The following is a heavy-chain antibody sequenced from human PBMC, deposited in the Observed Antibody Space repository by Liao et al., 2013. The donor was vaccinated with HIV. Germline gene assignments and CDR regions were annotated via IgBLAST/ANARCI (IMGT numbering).Heavy chain of an antibody. CDR3: ARGVPPDY. V-gene: IGHV4-4*07. D-gene: IGHD5/OR15-5a*01. Sequence: QVQPQESGPGLVKPSETLSLTCTVSGGSISSYYWSWIRQPAGKGLEWIGRVSPSGITSFNPSLERRVMMSVDTTKNQFSLKLTSVTAADTAVYYCARGVPPDYWGQGTRVTVSS. CDR2: VSPSGIT. J-gene: IGHJ4*02. CDR1: GGSISSYY.